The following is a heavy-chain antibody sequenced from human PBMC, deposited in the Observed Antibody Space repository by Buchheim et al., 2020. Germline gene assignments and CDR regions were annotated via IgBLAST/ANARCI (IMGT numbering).Heavy chain of an antibody. CDR3: ARATSIAAAGTDFDY. V-gene: IGHV3-21*01. Sequence: EVQLVESGGGLVKPGGSLRLSCAASGFTFSSYSMNWVRQAPGKGLEWVSSISSSSSYIYYADSVKGRFIISRDNAKNSLHLQMNSLRAEDTAVYYCARATSIAAAGTDFDYWGQGTL. CDR1: GFTFSSYS. CDR2: ISSSSSYI. D-gene: IGHD6-13*01. J-gene: IGHJ4*02.